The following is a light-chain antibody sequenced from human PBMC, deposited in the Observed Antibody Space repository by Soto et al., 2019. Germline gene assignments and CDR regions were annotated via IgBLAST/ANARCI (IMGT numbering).Light chain of an antibody. CDR1: QSISTW. V-gene: IGKV1-5*03. J-gene: IGKJ4*01. Sequence: DILMTQSPSFLSASVGDIVTITCRASQSISTWVAWYQQKPGKAPKLLIYKTSSLESGVPSRFRGSGSGTEFALAICGLQAEEFAPPYYQPSNSAVGRIIGVGTKVDIK. CDR2: KTS. CDR3: QPSNSAVGRI.